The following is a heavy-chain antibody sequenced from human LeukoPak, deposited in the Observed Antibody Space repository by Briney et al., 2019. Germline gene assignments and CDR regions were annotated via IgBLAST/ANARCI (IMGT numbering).Heavy chain of an antibody. CDR3: AKWIPIFGVVTRYYGMDV. J-gene: IGHJ6*02. V-gene: IGHV3-23*01. D-gene: IGHD3-3*02. CDR1: GFTFSSYA. CDR2: ISGSGGST. Sequence: GGSLRLSCAASGFTFSSYAMSWVRQAPGKGLEWVSAISGSGGSTYYADFVKGRFTISRDNSKNTLYLQMNSLRAEDTAVYYCAKWIPIFGVVTRYYGMDVWGQGTTVTVSS.